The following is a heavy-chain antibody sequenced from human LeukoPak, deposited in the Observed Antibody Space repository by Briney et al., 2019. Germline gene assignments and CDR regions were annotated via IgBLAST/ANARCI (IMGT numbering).Heavy chain of an antibody. D-gene: IGHD4/OR15-4a*01. V-gene: IGHV4-38-2*02. CDR1: GYSISSGYY. Sequence: SETLSLTCTVSGYSISSGYYWGWIRQPPGKGLEWIGSIYHSGSTYYNPSLKSRVTISVDTSKNQFSLKLSSVTAADTAVYYCARTSMVVTGDAFDIWGQGTMVTVSS. CDR3: ARTSMVVTGDAFDI. J-gene: IGHJ3*02. CDR2: IYHSGST.